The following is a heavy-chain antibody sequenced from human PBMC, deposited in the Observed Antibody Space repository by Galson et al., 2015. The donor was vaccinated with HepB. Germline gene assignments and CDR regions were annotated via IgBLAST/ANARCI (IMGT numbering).Heavy chain of an antibody. V-gene: IGHV3-21*06. CDR1: GCTFRSYS. Sequence: SLRISCAGSGCTFRSYSINWVRQTPGKGLEWVSSIDRTGEYRNYADSVKGRFTISRDNAKNSVDLQMNSLRAEDTALYYCAREDIRFLEWLGYYSDLWGRGTLVTVSS. CDR3: AREDIRFLEWLGYYSDL. J-gene: IGHJ2*01. D-gene: IGHD3-3*01. CDR2: IDRTGEYR.